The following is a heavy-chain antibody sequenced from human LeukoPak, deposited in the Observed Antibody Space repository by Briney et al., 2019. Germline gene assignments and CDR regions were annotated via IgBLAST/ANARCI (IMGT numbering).Heavy chain of an antibody. D-gene: IGHD3-22*01. CDR2: IKQDGSEK. CDR3: ARGNYYDSSGYSAY. J-gene: IGHJ4*02. V-gene: IGHV3-7*01. CDR1: GFTFSSYW. Sequence: GGSLRLSCAASGFTFSSYWMSWVRQAPGKGLEWVANIKQDGSEKYYVDSLKGRFTISRDNAKNSLYLQMNSLRAEDTAVYYCARGNYYDSSGYSAYWGQGTLVTVSS.